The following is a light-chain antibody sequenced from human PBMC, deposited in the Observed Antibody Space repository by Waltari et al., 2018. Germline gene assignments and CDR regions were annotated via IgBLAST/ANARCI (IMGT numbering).Light chain of an antibody. CDR1: QSISNW. Sequence: DIQMTHSPFTLSASVGDRVIITCRASQSISNWLAWYQHKPGKAPKLLIYKASTLAKGVPSRFSGSVSRTDFSLTISSLQPDDFATYYCQQYNSYSLLTFGGGTKVEIK. CDR2: KAS. CDR3: QQYNSYSLLT. V-gene: IGKV1-5*03. J-gene: IGKJ4*02.